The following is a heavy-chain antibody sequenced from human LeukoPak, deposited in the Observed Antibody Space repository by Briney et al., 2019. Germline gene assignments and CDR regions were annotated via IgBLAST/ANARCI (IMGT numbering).Heavy chain of an antibody. CDR1: GYTFTGYY. J-gene: IGHJ3*02. Sequence: ASVKASCKASGYTFTGYYMHWVRQAPGQGLEWMGWINPNSGGRNYAQKFQGRVTMTRDTSISTAYMELSRLRSDDTAVYYCARRGIYCYDSSGYYCDAFDIWGQGTMVTVSS. V-gene: IGHV1-2*02. CDR3: ARRGIYCYDSSGYYCDAFDI. D-gene: IGHD3-22*01. CDR2: INPNSGGR.